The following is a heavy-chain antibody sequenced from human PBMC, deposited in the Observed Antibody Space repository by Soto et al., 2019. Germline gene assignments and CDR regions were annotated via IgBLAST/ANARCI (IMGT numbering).Heavy chain of an antibody. V-gene: IGHV1-2*02. CDR1: GYTFTGYD. CDR3: ARDPLRGRLGEYSRSRVQVWYYGMDV. Sequence: SVKVCCTASGYTFTGYDMHWVRQAPGQGLEWMGWITPNSGGTNYPQKFQGRVTMTRDTSISTAYMELRRLRSDDTAVYYCARDPLRGRLGEYSRSRVQVWYYGMDVWGQGTTVTVSS. D-gene: IGHD6-6*01. J-gene: IGHJ6*02. CDR2: ITPNSGGT.